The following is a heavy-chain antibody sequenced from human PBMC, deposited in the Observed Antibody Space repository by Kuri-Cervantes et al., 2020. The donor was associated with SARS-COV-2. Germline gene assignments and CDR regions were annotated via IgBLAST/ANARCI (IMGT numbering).Heavy chain of an antibody. CDR3: ARGGDIVVVPAAIEFLRRFDP. D-gene: IGHD2-2*01. CDR2: MWYDGSNK. J-gene: IGHJ5*02. CDR1: GFTFSSYG. Sequence: GGSLRLSCAASGFTFSSYGMHWVRQAPGKGLEWVAVMWYDGSNKYYADSVKGRFTISRDNSKNTLYLQMNSLRAEDTAVYYCARGGDIVVVPAAIEFLRRFDPWGQGTLVTVSS. V-gene: IGHV3-33*08.